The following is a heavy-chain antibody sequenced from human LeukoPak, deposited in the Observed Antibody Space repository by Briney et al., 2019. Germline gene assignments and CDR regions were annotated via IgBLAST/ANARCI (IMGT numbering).Heavy chain of an antibody. D-gene: IGHD2-21*02. CDR3: ASGPWVTPFDY. CDR1: GASISSTIYY. V-gene: IGHV4-39*07. CDR2: VFYSENT. Sequence: SETLSLTCTVSGASISSTIYYWGWIRQPPGKGLEWIGSVFYSENTYYNPSLKSRVTISVDTSKNQFSLNLNSVTAADTAVYFCASGPWVTPFDYWGQGILVPVSS. J-gene: IGHJ4*02.